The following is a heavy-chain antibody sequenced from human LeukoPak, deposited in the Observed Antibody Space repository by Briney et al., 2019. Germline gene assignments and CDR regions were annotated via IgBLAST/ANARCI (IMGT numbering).Heavy chain of an antibody. CDR1: GGSFSGYY. J-gene: IGHJ4*02. V-gene: IGHV4-34*01. CDR2: INHSGST. Sequence: SETLSLTCAVYGGSFSGYYWSWIRQPPGKGLEWIGEINHSGSTNYNPSLKSRATISVDTSKNQFSLKLSSVTAADTAVYYCASRPKFVGYCSGGSRYEYYFDYWGQGTLVTVSS. D-gene: IGHD2-15*01. CDR3: ASRPKFVGYCSGGSRYEYYFDY.